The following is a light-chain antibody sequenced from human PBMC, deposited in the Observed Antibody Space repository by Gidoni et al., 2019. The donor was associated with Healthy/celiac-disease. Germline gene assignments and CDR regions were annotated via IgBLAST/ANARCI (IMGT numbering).Light chain of an antibody. J-gene: IGLJ2*01. CDR3: AAWDDSLNGYVV. CDR2: INK. Sequence: QSVLTPPPYASGTPGKRVTISCSGSSANTGINTVTLYQQLPGTAHKLLIYINKQRPSGGPDRFYGSKSCTSAALAIIGLQAEDEADYYCAAWDDSLNGYVVFGGGTKLTGL. CDR1: SANTGINT. V-gene: IGLV1-44*01.